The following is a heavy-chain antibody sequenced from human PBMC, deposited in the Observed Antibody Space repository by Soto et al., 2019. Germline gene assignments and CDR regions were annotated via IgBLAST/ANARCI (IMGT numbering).Heavy chain of an antibody. CDR2: IYHSGST. CDR1: GGSISSGGYS. CDR3: ARSRYSGYDSVDD. Sequence: SETLSLTCAVSGGSISSGGYSWSWIRQPPGKGLEWIGYIYHSGSTYYNPSLKSRVTISVDRSKNQFSLKLSSVTAADTAVYYCARSRYSGYDSVDDWGQGTLVTVSS. D-gene: IGHD5-12*01. J-gene: IGHJ4*02. V-gene: IGHV4-30-2*02.